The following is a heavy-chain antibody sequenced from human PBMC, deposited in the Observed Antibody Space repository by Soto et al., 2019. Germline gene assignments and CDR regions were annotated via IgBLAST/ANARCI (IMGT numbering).Heavy chain of an antibody. D-gene: IGHD3-3*01. CDR2: ISYDGSNK. J-gene: IGHJ4*02. CDR1: GFTFSSYA. Sequence: QVQLVESGGGVVQPGRSLRLSCAASGFTFSSYAMHWVRQAPGKGLEWVAVISYDGSNKYYADSVKGRFTISRDNSKNKLYLQMNSLGAEDTAVYYCARDPGGTDFAEWTYYFDYWGQGTLVTVSS. V-gene: IGHV3-30-3*01. CDR3: ARDPGGTDFAEWTYYFDY.